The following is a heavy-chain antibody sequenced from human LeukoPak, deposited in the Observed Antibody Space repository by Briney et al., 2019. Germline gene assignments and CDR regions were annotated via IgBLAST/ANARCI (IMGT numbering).Heavy chain of an antibody. CDR1: GGSISSYY. CDR3: ARVVEGYCSSTSCAGTANYYYYYMDV. D-gene: IGHD2-2*01. V-gene: IGHV4-4*07. J-gene: IGHJ6*03. Sequence: SETLSLTCTVSGGSISSYYWSWIRQPAGKGLEWIGRIYTSGSTNYNPSLKSRVTMSVDTSKNQFSPKLSSVTAADTAVYYCARVVEGYCSSTSCAGTANYYYYYMDVWGKGTTVTISS. CDR2: IYTSGST.